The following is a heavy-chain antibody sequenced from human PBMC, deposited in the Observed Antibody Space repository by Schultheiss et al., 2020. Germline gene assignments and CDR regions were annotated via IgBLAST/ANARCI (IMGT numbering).Heavy chain of an antibody. V-gene: IGHV1-69*02. CDR2: IIPILGIA. CDR3: ARGGLGYSSGWYVGRGAFDI. J-gene: IGHJ3*02. CDR1: GGTFSSYT. Sequence: SVKVSCKASGGTFSSYTISWVRQAPGQGLEWMGRIIPILGIANYAQKFQGRVTITADKSTSTAYMELSSLRSEDTAVYYCARGGLGYSSGWYVGRGAFDIWGQGTMVTVSS. D-gene: IGHD6-19*01.